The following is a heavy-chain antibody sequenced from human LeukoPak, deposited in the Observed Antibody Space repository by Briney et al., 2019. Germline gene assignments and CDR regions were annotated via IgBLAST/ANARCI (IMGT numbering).Heavy chain of an antibody. D-gene: IGHD3-3*01. J-gene: IGHJ6*02. Sequence: GRSLRLSCAASGFTFSSYGMHWVRQAPGKGLEWVSAISGSGGSTYYADSVKGRFTISRDNSKNTLYLQMNSLRAEDTAVYYCAKESISGVVVDVWGQGTTVTVSS. CDR3: AKESISGVVVDV. CDR2: ISGSGGST. V-gene: IGHV3-23*01. CDR1: GFTFSSYG.